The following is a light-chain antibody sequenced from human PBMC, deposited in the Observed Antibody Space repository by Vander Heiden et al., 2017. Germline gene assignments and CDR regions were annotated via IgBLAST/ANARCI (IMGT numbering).Light chain of an antibody. CDR2: CNS. J-gene: IGLJ2*01. CDR1: SPNIGAGYD. CDR3: QSSDNSRSGPVV. Sequence: QSVLTQPPSVSGAPGQRVTISCTGSSPNIGAGYDVHWYQQLPGTAPKLLIFCNSNRPSGVPDRFSGSNSGTAASLAITGLQAEDEADYYCQSSDNSRSGPVVFGGGTKLTVL. V-gene: IGLV1-40*01.